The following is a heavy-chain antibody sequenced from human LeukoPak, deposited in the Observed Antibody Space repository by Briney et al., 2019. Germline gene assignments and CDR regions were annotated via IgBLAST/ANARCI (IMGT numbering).Heavy chain of an antibody. V-gene: IGHV4-30-2*01. D-gene: IGHD2-2*01. CDR3: ASASSTSLLFDY. Sequence: PSETLSLTCAVSGGSISSGGYSWSWIRQPPGKGLEWIGYIYHSGSTYYNPSLKSRVTISVDRSKNQFSLKLSSVTAADTAVYYCASASSTSLLFDYWGQGTLVTVSS. CDR2: IYHSGST. J-gene: IGHJ4*02. CDR1: GGSISSGGYS.